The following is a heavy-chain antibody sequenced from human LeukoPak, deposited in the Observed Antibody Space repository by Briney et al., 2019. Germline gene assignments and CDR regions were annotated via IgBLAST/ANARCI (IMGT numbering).Heavy chain of an antibody. CDR2: ISGSGGST. Sequence: GGSLRLSCAASGFTFSSYAMSWVRQAPGKGLEWVSAISGSGGSTYYADSVKGRFTISRDNSKNTLYLQMNSLRAEDTAVYYCARDRIAAAGGGYFQHWGQGTLVTVSS. V-gene: IGHV3-23*01. J-gene: IGHJ1*01. CDR1: GFTFSSYA. D-gene: IGHD6-13*01. CDR3: ARDRIAAAGGGYFQH.